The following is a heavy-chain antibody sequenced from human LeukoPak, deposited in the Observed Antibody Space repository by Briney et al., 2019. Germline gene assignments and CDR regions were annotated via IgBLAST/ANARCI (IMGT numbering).Heavy chain of an antibody. CDR3: ASRPSSSWYLRDYYMDV. Sequence: SETLSLTCAVHGGSFSGYYWSWIRQPPGKGLEWIGEINHSGSTNYNPSLKSRVTISVDTSKNQFSLKLSSVTAADTAVYYCASRPSSSWYLRDYYMDVWGKGTTVTVSS. J-gene: IGHJ6*03. CDR1: GGSFSGYY. CDR2: INHSGST. D-gene: IGHD6-13*01. V-gene: IGHV4-34*01.